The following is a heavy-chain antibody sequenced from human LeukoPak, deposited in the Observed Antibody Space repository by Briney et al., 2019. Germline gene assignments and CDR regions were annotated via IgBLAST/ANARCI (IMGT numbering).Heavy chain of an antibody. V-gene: IGHV4-61*02. CDR1: GGSISSGSYY. D-gene: IGHD2-2*01. CDR2: IYTSGST. J-gene: IGHJ3*02. Sequence: SETLSLTCTVSGGSISSGSYYWSWIRQPAGKGLEWIGRIYTSGSTNYNPSLKSRVTISVDTSKNQFSLKLSSVTAADTAVYYCARPGSSTSRDAFDIWGQGTMVTVSS. CDR3: ARPGSSTSRDAFDI.